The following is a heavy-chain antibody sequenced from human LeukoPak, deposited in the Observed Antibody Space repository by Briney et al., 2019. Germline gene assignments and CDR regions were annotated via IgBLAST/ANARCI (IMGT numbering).Heavy chain of an antibody. J-gene: IGHJ6*02. CDR3: TRDAHCSSTSCYIGYYYYYGMDV. V-gene: IGHV3-49*04. Sequence: GGSLRLSCTASGFTFGDYAMSWVRQAPGKGLEWVGFIRSKAYGGTTEYAASVKGRFTISGDDSKSIAYLQMNSLKTEDTAVYYCTRDAHCSSTSCYIGYYYYYGMDVWGQGTTVTVSS. CDR1: GFTFGDYA. CDR2: IRSKAYGGTT. D-gene: IGHD2-2*02.